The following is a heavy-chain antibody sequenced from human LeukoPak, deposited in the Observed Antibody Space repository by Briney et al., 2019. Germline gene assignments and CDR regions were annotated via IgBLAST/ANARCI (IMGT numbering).Heavy chain of an antibody. J-gene: IGHJ5*02. Sequence: PSETLSLTCADSGYSISSGYYWGWIRQPPGKGLEWIGSIYHSGSTYYNPSLKSRVTISVDTSKNQFSLKLSSVTAADTAVYYCARRDGWFDPWGQGTLVTVSS. CDR2: IYHSGST. V-gene: IGHV4-38-2*01. D-gene: IGHD5-24*01. CDR3: ARRDGWFDP. CDR1: GYSISSGYY.